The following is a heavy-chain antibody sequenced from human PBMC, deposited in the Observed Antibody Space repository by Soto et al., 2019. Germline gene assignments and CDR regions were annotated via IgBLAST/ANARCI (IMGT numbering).Heavy chain of an antibody. Sequence: SETLSLTCTVSGGSISSYYWSWIRQPPGKGLEWIGYIYYSGSTNYNPSLKSRVTISVDTSKNQFPLKMSSVTAADTAVYYCARLATRYYFDYWGQGTLVTVS. D-gene: IGHD1-1*01. J-gene: IGHJ4*02. CDR1: GGSISSYY. V-gene: IGHV4-59*01. CDR2: IYYSGST. CDR3: ARLATRYYFDY.